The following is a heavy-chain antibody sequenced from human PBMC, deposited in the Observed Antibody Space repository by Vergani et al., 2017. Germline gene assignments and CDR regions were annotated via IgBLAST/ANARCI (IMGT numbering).Heavy chain of an antibody. D-gene: IGHD6-19*01. V-gene: IGHV4-59*01. Sequence: QVQLQESGPGLVKSSETLSPTCTVSGGSISDYYWNWLRQPPGEGLEWIGYIYKSGSSTYNPSLKGRVTISADTSKNQFSLKLTSVTAADTALYYCARDRGYSTGWYSAFDIWGQGTMVTVSS. CDR3: ARDRGYSTGWYSAFDI. CDR1: GGSISDYY. CDR2: IYKSGSS. J-gene: IGHJ3*02.